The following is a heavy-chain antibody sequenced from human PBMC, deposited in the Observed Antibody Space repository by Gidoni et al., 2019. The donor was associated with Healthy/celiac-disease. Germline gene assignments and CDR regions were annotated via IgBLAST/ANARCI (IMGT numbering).Heavy chain of an antibody. Sequence: QWGAGLLKPSETLSLTCAVYGGSFSGYYWSWIRQPPGKGLEWIGEINHSGSTNYNPSLKSRVTISVDTSKNQFSLKLSSVTAADTAVYYCARHVPYSNYSSSSTWFDPWGQGTLVTVSS. CDR3: ARHVPYSNYSSSSTWFDP. J-gene: IGHJ5*02. V-gene: IGHV4-34*01. D-gene: IGHD6-13*01. CDR1: GGSFSGYY. CDR2: INHSGST.